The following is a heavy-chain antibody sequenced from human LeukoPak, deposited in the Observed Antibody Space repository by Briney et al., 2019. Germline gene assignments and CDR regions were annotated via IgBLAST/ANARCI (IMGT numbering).Heavy chain of an antibody. V-gene: IGHV1-2*02. CDR2: INPNSGGT. CDR3: ARVRLPAAMVYYYMDV. CDR1: GYTFTGYY. Sequence: ASVKVSCKASGYTFTGYYMHWVRQAPGQGLEWMGWINPNSGGTNYAQKFQGRVTMTRDTSISTAYMELSRLRSDDAAVYYCARVRLPAAMVYYYMDVWGKGTTVTVSS. J-gene: IGHJ6*03. D-gene: IGHD2-2*01.